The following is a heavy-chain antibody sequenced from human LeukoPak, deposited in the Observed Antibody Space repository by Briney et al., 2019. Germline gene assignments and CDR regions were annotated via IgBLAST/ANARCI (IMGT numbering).Heavy chain of an antibody. CDR3: ARDRLGYYGSGSYQFDP. V-gene: IGHV1-2*02. CDR2: INPNSGGT. Sequence: ASVKVSCKASGYTFTGYYMHWVRQAPGQGLEWMGWINPNSGGTNYAQKFQGRVTMTRDTSISTAYMELSSLRSEDTAVYYCARDRLGYYGSGSYQFDPWGQGTLVTVSS. CDR1: GYTFTGYY. D-gene: IGHD3-10*01. J-gene: IGHJ5*02.